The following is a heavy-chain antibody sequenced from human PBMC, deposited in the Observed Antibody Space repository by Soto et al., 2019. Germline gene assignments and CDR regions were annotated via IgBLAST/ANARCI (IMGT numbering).Heavy chain of an antibody. CDR1: GFTFSSYS. D-gene: IGHD1-7*01. V-gene: IGHV3-21*01. Sequence: GGSLRLSCAASGFTFSSYSMNWVRQAPGKGLEWVSSISSSSSYIYYADSVKGRFTISRDNAKNSLYLQMNSLRAEDTAVYYCATNTELQPCYYGMDVWGQGTTVTVSS. J-gene: IGHJ6*02. CDR3: ATNTELQPCYYGMDV. CDR2: ISSSSSYI.